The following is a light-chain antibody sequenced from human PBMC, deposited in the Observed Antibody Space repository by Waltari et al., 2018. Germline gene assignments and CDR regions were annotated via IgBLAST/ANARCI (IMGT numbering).Light chain of an antibody. V-gene: IGKV1-9*01. CDR1: QGISSH. Sequence: IQLTQSPSFLSASVGDRVTITCRARQGISSHLAWYQKKPGKAPKLLIYGASTLGSGVPSEFSGGGSGTEFTLTLCSQQPEDFGAYYCKQLNSYPSTFGQGTRLEIK. CDR3: KQLNSYPST. J-gene: IGKJ5*01. CDR2: GAS.